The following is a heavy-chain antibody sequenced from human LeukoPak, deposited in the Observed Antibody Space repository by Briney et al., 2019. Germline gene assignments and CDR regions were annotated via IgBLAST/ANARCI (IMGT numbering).Heavy chain of an antibody. V-gene: IGHV3-30*04. CDR1: GFTFSSYV. Sequence: PGRSLRLSCAASGFTFSSYVMHWVRQAPGKGLEWVALISYDDGSNKYYADSVKGRFTIPRDNSKNTLYLQMNSLRTEDTAVYYCARDVRQGYSYGFHYWGQGTLVTVSS. CDR3: ARDVRQGYSYGFHY. J-gene: IGHJ4*02. CDR2: ISYDDGSNK. D-gene: IGHD5-18*01.